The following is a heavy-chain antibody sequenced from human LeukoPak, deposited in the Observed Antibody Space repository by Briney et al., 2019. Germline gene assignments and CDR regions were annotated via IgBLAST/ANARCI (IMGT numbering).Heavy chain of an antibody. V-gene: IGHV4-59*08. CDR1: GGTISSYC. CDR3: ARQLRGEAVARHLQPSDY. D-gene: IGHD6-19*01. Sequence: SETLTLTCTVSGGTISSYCRNWIRQPPGKGLEWIGYIYYSGSTNYNPSLKSRVTISVDTSKNQFSLKLSSVTAADTAVYFCARQLRGEAVARHLQPSDYWGRGPLVTVSS. CDR2: IYYSGST. J-gene: IGHJ4*02.